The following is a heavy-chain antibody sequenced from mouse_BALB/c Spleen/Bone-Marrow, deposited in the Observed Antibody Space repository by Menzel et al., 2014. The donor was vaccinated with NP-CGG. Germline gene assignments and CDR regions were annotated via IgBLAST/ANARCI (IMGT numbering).Heavy chain of an antibody. CDR3: AREDGSSPFAY. Sequence: VQVVESGAELVRPGSSVKISCKASGYAFSSYWMNWVKQRPGQGPEWIGQIYPGDGDTNYNGKFKGKATLTADKSSSTAYMQLSSLTSEDSAVYFCAREDGSSPFAYWGQGTLVTVSA. J-gene: IGHJ3*01. V-gene: IGHV1-80*01. CDR1: GYAFSSYW. D-gene: IGHD1-1*01. CDR2: IYPGDGDT.